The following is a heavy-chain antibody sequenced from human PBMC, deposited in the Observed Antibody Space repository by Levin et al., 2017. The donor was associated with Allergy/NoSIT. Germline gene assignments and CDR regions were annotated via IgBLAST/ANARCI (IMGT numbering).Heavy chain of an antibody. CDR2: IYSGGST. CDR3: ARNGCGGGSCGY. J-gene: IGHJ4*02. CDR1: GFTVSNNY. Sequence: PGGSLRLSCAASGFTVSNNYMKWVRQAPGKGLEWVSLIYSGGSTYYADSVRGRFTISRDNSKNTLYLQMNSLRVDDTAVYYCARNGCGGGSCGYWGQGSLVSVSS. D-gene: IGHD2-15*01. V-gene: IGHV3-66*01.